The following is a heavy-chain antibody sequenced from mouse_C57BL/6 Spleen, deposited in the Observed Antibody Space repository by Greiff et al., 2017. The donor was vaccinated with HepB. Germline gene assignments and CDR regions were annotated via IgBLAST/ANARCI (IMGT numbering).Heavy chain of an antibody. V-gene: IGHV1-72*01. CDR2: IDPISGGT. CDR1: GYTLPSYW. J-gene: IGHJ3*01. Sequence: QVQLQQPGAELVKPGASVKLSCKASGYTLPSYWMLWVTQRPGRGLEWIGRIDPISGGTKYNEKFKSKATLTVAKPSSTAYMQLSSLTSEDSAVYYCARDYGSSPAWFADWGQGTLVTVSA. D-gene: IGHD1-1*01. CDR3: ARDYGSSPAWFAD.